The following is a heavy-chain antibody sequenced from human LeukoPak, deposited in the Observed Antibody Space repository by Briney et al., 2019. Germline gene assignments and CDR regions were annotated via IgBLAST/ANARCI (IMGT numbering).Heavy chain of an antibody. V-gene: IGHV3-30*02. Sequence: PGGSLRLSCAASGFTFSSYGMHWVRQAPGKGLEWVAFIRYDGSNKYYADSVKGRFTISRDNAKNTLYLQMNSLRAEDTAVYYCTTGGYTYGSLVDYWGQGTLVTVSS. CDR3: TTGGYTYGSLVDY. CDR1: GFTFSSYG. J-gene: IGHJ4*02. D-gene: IGHD5-18*01. CDR2: IRYDGSNK.